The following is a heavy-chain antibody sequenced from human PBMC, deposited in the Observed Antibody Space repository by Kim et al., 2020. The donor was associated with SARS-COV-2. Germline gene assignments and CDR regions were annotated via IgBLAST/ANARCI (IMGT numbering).Heavy chain of an antibody. V-gene: IGHV3-30*18. CDR1: GFTFSSYG. CDR3: AKDFEAWAYFDILTGNYQAYVFDV. CDR2: ISYDGSNK. J-gene: IGHJ3*01. Sequence: GGSLRLSCAASGFTFSSYGMHWVRQAPGKGLEWVAVISYDGSNKYYADSVKGRFTISRDNSKNTLYLQMNSLRAEDTAVHYCAKDFEAWAYFDILTGNYQAYVFDVWGQGTMVIVSS. D-gene: IGHD3-9*01.